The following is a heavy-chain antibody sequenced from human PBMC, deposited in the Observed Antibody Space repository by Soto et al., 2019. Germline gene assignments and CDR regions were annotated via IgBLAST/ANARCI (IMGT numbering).Heavy chain of an antibody. CDR1: GFTFSSYY. V-gene: IGHV1-46*03. D-gene: IGHD6-19*01. J-gene: IGHJ4*02. CDR2: INPSGGST. Sequence: GGSLRLSCAASGFTFSSYYMHWVRQAPGQGLEWMGIINPSGGSTSYAQKFQGRVTMTRDTSTSTVYMELSSLRSEDTAVYYCARDRQWLVQYYFDYWGQGTLVTVSS. CDR3: ARDRQWLVQYYFDY.